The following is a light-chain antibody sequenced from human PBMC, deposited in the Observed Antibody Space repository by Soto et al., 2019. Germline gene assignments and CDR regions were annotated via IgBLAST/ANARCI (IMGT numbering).Light chain of an antibody. J-gene: IGKJ4*01. Sequence: DIQMTQSPSSVSASVGDRVTITCRASQGISSWLAWYQQKPGKAPKLLIYPASRLQSGVQSRFSGSGSGTDFILTIRSLQPEDFATYYWQQGNGLPLTFGGGTKVEIK. V-gene: IGKV1-12*01. CDR1: QGISSW. CDR2: PAS. CDR3: QQGNGLPLT.